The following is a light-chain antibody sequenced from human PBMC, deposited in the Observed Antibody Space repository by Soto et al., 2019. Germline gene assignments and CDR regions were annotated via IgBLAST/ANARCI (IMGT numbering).Light chain of an antibody. CDR1: SSDVGGYNY. Sequence: QPVLTQPASVSGAPVQSIPIFCTGTSSDVGGYNYVSWYQQHPGKAPRLMIYDVSTRPSGVSNRFSGSKSGNTASLTISGLQADDEADYYCSSYTPTRSYVFGTGTKVTVL. CDR2: DVS. J-gene: IGLJ1*01. CDR3: SSYTPTRSYV. V-gene: IGLV2-14*03.